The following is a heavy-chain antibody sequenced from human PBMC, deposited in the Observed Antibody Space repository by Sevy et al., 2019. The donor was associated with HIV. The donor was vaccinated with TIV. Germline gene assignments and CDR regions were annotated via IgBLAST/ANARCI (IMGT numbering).Heavy chain of an antibody. V-gene: IGHV3-15*01. J-gene: IGHJ6*02. CDR2: IKSRADGGTT. D-gene: IGHD2-8*01. CDR3: STDPIILLLVTDGKDV. CDR1: GFTFTYAW. Sequence: GGSLRLSCAASGFTFTYAWMTWVRLAPGKGLEWVGRIKSRADGGTTDYAAPVKGRFTISRDDSKNTLYLQMNSLRSEDTGVYYCSTDPIILLLVTDGKDVWGQGTTVTVSS.